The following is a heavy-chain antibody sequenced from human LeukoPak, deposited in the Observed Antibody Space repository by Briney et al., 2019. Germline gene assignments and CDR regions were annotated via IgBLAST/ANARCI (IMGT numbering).Heavy chain of an antibody. D-gene: IGHD6-19*01. J-gene: IGHJ5*02. CDR2: ISSSSSYI. Sequence: GGPLRLSCAASGFTFSSYSMNWVRQAPGKGLEWVSSISSSSSYIYYADSVKGRFTISRDNAKNSLYLQMNSLRAEDTAVYYCARIGRAVAGQNWFDPWGQGTLVTVSS. V-gene: IGHV3-21*01. CDR3: ARIGRAVAGQNWFDP. CDR1: GFTFSSYS.